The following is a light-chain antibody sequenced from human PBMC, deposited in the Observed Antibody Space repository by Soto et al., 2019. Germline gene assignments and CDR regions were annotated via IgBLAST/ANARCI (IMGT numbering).Light chain of an antibody. CDR1: SSNIGRNS. J-gene: IGLJ1*01. Sequence: QSVLTQAPSVSGTPGQRVTITCSGSSSNIGRNSVNWYQHLPGTAPKLLTHGNNHRPSGVPDRFSGSKSGTSASLAISGLQPEDEADYCCAAWDDSLNEHVLGDGTKVTAL. CDR3: AAWDDSLNEHV. CDR2: GNN. V-gene: IGLV1-44*01.